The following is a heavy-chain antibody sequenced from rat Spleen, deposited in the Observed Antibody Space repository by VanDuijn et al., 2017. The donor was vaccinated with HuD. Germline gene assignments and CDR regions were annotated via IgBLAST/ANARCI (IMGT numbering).Heavy chain of an antibody. J-gene: IGHJ3*01. V-gene: IGHV5-20*01. Sequence: EVQLVESGGGLVQPGRSMKLSCAASGFTFSNYGMAWVRQAPKKGLEWVAYISYDGGSTYYRDPVKGRFTISRDNAKSTLYLQMDSLRSEDTATYYCTTSGNWALFDYWGQGTLVTVSS. CDR3: TTSGNWALFDY. D-gene: IGHD5-1*01. CDR2: ISYDGGST. CDR1: GFTFSNYG.